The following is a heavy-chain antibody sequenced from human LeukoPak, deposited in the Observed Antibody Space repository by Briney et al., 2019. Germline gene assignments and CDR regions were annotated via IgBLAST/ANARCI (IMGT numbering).Heavy chain of an antibody. CDR1: GVTFSSYS. J-gene: IGHJ3*02. V-gene: IGHV3-21*01. D-gene: IGHD1-26*01. Sequence: PGGSLRLSCAASGVTFSSYSMNWVRQAPGKGLEWVSSISSSSSYIYYAESVKGRFTISRDNAQNSLYLQMNSLRAEDTAVYYCARDRVEATMDAFDIWSQGTMVTVSS. CDR2: ISSSSSYI. CDR3: ARDRVEATMDAFDI.